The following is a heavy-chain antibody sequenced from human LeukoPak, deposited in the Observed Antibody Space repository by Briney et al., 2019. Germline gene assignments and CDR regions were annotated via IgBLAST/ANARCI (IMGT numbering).Heavy chain of an antibody. CDR2: IRYDGSNK. D-gene: IGHD6-19*01. CDR1: GFTFSSYA. V-gene: IGHV3-30*02. Sequence: PGGSLRLSCAASGFTFSSYAMHWVRQAPGKGLEWVAFIRYDGSNKYYADSVKGRFTISRDNSKNTLYVQMNSLRAEDTAVYYCARGGKRAVAGTRSPQYFQHWGQDTLVTVSS. CDR3: ARGGKRAVAGTRSPQYFQH. J-gene: IGHJ1*01.